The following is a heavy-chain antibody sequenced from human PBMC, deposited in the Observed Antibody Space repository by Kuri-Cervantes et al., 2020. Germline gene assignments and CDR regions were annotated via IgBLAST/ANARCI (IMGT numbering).Heavy chain of an antibody. CDR3: ARSYDGSYYYYYYMDV. V-gene: IGHV3-20*04. D-gene: IGHD1-26*01. CDR1: GFTFRDHG. J-gene: IGHJ6*03. CDR2: IIWNGDNT. Sequence: GGSLRLSCAASGFTFRDHGMSWVRQAPGKGLEWVSGIIWNGDNTAYADSVKGRFTISRDNAKNSLYLQMNSLRAEDTAVYYCARSYDGSYYYYYYMDVWGKGTTVTVSS.